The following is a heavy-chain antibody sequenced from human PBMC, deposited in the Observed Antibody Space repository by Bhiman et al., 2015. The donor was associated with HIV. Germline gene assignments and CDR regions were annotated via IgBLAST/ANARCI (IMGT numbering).Heavy chain of an antibody. D-gene: IGHD6-13*01. J-gene: IGHJ4*02. CDR1: GFTFSSHS. CDR2: ISSSSSYI. Sequence: EVQLVESGGGLVKPGGSLRLSCAASGFTFSSHSMTWVRQAPGKGLEWVSSISSSSSYIYYADSVKGRFTISRDNAKNSLYLQVNSLRAEDTAVYYCAREFTGYSSSNFDYWGQGTLVTVSS. V-gene: IGHV3-21*01. CDR3: AREFTGYSSSNFDY.